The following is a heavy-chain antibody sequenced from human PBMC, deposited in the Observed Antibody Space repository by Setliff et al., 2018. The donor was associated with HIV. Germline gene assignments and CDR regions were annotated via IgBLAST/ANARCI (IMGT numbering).Heavy chain of an antibody. D-gene: IGHD6-19*01. J-gene: IGHJ6*03. Sequence: SGPTLVNPTQTLTLTCTFSGFSLSTSGMCVSWIRQPPGKALEWLARIDWDDDKYYSTSLKTRVTISKDTSKNQVVLTMTNMDPVDTATYYCARIHSSADYSFMDVWGKGTTVTVSS. CDR1: GFSLSTSGMC. V-gene: IGHV2-70*11. CDR2: IDWDDDK. CDR3: ARIHSSADYSFMDV.